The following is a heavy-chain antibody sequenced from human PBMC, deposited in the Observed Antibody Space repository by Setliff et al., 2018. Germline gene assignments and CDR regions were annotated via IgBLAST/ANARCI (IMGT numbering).Heavy chain of an antibody. CDR3: ARGALYYDSSGYYPDY. V-gene: IGHV1-2*07. CDR1: GYTFTDYY. D-gene: IGHD3-22*01. J-gene: IGHJ4*02. CDR2: INPKNGDI. Sequence: ASVKVSCKASGYTFTDYYIHWMRQAPGQGLEWMGWINPKNGDIFYAPKFAGRVTMTRDTSISTVYMELSRLRSDDTAVYYCARGALYYDSSGYYPDYWGQGTLVTVSS.